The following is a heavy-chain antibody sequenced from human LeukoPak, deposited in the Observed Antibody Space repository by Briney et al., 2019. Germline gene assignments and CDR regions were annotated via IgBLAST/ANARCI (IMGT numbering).Heavy chain of an antibody. J-gene: IGHJ4*02. Sequence: GGSLRLSCAASGFTFSSYTMNWVRQAPGKGLEWVSYISSSGSTIYYADSVKGRFISSRDNTKNSLYLQMNSLRAEDTAIYYCARDLRIVSGSYLDYWGQGTLVTVSS. D-gene: IGHD1-26*01. CDR1: GFTFSSYT. CDR2: ISSSGSTI. V-gene: IGHV3-48*04. CDR3: ARDLRIVSGSYLDY.